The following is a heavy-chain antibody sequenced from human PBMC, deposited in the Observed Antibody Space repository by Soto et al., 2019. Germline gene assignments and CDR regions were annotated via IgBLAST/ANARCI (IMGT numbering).Heavy chain of an antibody. CDR2: ISSSGGST. CDR1: GFAFSDYA. V-gene: IGHV3-23*01. CDR3: AKGPLADCTAGWHYYFDY. D-gene: IGHD2-8*02. Sequence: GGSLRLSCAASGFAFSDYATTLVRHAPGQGLEWVSAISSSGGSTYYADSVKGRFTISRDSSENTLYLQVNSLRTEDMAIYYCAKGPLADCTAGWHYYFDYWGQGTLVTVS. J-gene: IGHJ4*02.